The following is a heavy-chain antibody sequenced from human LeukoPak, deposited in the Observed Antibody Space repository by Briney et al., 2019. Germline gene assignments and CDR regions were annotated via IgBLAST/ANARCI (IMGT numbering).Heavy chain of an antibody. Sequence: GGSLRLSCEVSGITVNTSYLSWVRQAPGRGLERVSVIYNSGKTFYRDSVKGRFTISRDNSRNTVILRMNSLRVEDTATYYCARGKLIGHSSSWYLFDHWSQGSLVIVSS. CDR1: GITVNTSY. CDR3: ARGKLIGHSSSWYLFDH. CDR2: IYNSGKT. D-gene: IGHD6-13*01. V-gene: IGHV3-53*01. J-gene: IGHJ4*02.